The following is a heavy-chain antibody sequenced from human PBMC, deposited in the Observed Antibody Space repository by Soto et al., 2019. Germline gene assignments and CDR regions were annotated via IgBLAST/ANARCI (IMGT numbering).Heavy chain of an antibody. V-gene: IGHV4-38-2*01. CDR2: IYHSGRT. CDR3: AKYGEDYYDGMDV. CDR1: GYSINSGY. J-gene: IGHJ6*02. Sequence: SETLSLTCSVSGYSINSGYWGWIRQPPGKGLEWIGNIYHSGRTYYNPSLKSRVTISIDTSKNQFSLKVSSVTAADTAVYDCAKYGEDYYDGMDVWGQGTTVTVSS. D-gene: IGHD4-17*01.